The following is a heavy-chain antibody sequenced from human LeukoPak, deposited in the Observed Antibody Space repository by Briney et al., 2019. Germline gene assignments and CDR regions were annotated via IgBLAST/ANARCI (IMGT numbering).Heavy chain of an antibody. CDR1: GGSISSGGYY. CDR2: IYYSGST. Sequence: SQTLSLTCTVSGGSISSGGYYWSWIRQHPGKGLEWIGYIYYSGSTHYNPSLKSRVTISVDTSKNQFSLKLSSVTAADTAVYYCARVQFDYYDSSGYCFDYWGQGTLVTVSS. D-gene: IGHD3-22*01. CDR3: ARVQFDYYDSSGYCFDY. J-gene: IGHJ4*02. V-gene: IGHV4-31*03.